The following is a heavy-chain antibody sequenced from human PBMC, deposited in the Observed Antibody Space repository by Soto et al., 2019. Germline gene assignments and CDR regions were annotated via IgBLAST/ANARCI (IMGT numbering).Heavy chain of an antibody. Sequence: EVQLVESGGGLVQAGGSLRLSCAASGFSVSGKYMSWVRQAPGKGLEWVSVIYSDGRTYYADSVKGRFTISRDNSKNTLYLQMNSLKADDTAVYYCASGSTYAGEYYYYAMDVWGQGTAVTVSS. CDR3: ASGSTYAGEYYYYAMDV. J-gene: IGHJ6*02. CDR2: IYSDGRT. D-gene: IGHD2-2*01. V-gene: IGHV3-66*01. CDR1: GFSVSGKY.